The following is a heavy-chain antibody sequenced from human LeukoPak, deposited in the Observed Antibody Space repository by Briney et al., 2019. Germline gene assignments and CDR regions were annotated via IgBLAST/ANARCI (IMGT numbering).Heavy chain of an antibody. V-gene: IGHV4-34*01. Sequence: PSETLSLTCSVSGGSISSYYWSWIRQPPGKGLEWIGEINHSGSTNYNPSLKSRVTISVDTSKNQFSLNLSSVTAADTAVYYCARLVVVPAATHARDYWGQGTLVTVSS. CDR3: ARLVVVPAATHARDY. CDR2: INHSGST. CDR1: GGSISSYY. J-gene: IGHJ4*02. D-gene: IGHD2-2*01.